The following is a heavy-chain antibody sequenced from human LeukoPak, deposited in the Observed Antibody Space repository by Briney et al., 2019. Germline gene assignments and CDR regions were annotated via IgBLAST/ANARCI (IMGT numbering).Heavy chain of an antibody. Sequence: PSETLSLTCTVSGGSVTTSSYYWGWIRQPPGKGLEWIGSMSHSGSAFYNPSLKSRVSISVDTSKNQFSLRVTSVTAADTALYYCARRSLREAYNRSDPWGQGTLVTVSS. CDR2: MSHSGSA. D-gene: IGHD3-10*01. J-gene: IGHJ5*02. CDR3: ARRSLREAYNRSDP. V-gene: IGHV4-39*01. CDR1: GGSVTTSSYY.